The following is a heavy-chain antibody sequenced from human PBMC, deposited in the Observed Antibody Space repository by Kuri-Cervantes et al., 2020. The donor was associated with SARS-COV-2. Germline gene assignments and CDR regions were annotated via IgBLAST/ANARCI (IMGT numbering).Heavy chain of an antibody. CDR3: AKDLISASYFGSGSPDY. J-gene: IGHJ4*02. D-gene: IGHD3-10*01. CDR1: GFSFSGYA. V-gene: IGHV3-23*01. Sequence: GESLKISCAASGFSFSGYAMSWVRQAPGKGLERVSAISAGGDTVLYADSVRGRFTISRDNSASTMFLQMNSLRAEDTALYFCAKDLISASYFGSGSPDYWGQGTLVTVSS. CDR2: ISAGGDTV.